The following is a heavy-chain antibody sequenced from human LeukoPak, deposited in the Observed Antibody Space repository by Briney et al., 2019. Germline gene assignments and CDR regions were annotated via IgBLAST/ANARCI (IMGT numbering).Heavy chain of an antibody. V-gene: IGHV4-4*02. D-gene: IGHD6-19*01. CDR3: ASGGSGWYSD. CDR2: IYYSGST. Sequence: PSETLSLTCAVSGGSTSSSNWWSGVRQPPGKGLEWIGEIYYSGSTNYNPSLKSRVTISVDTSKNQFSLKLSSVTAADTAVYYCASGGSGWYSDWGQGTLVTVSS. J-gene: IGHJ4*02. CDR1: GGSTSSSNW.